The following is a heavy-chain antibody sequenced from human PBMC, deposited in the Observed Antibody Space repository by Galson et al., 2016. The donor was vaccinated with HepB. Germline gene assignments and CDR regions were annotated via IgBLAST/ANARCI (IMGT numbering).Heavy chain of an antibody. CDR1: TYTFTRFA. J-gene: IGHJ6*04. CDR2: ISGSGGRT. CDR3: AKLGWGSSGANFYYYYGMDV. V-gene: IGHV3-23*01. Sequence: SLRLSCAASTYTFTRFAMTWVRQAPGKGLEWVSAISGSGGRTYYADSVKGRFTISRDNSKDTLYLQMYSLRAEDTAVYYCAKLGWGSSGANFYYYYGMDVWGKGTTVTVSS. D-gene: IGHD3-16*01.